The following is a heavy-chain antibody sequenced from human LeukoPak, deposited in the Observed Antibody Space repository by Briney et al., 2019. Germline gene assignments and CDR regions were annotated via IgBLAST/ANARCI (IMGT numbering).Heavy chain of an antibody. J-gene: IGHJ4*02. Sequence: PGGSLRLSCAASGFTFDDYGMSWVRQAPGKGLEWVSGANWNGGSTGYADSVKGRFTSSRDNAKNSLYLQMNSLRAEDTALYYCARAISGTYQAPFDYWGQGTLVTVSS. CDR2: ANWNGGST. CDR3: ARAISGTYQAPFDY. CDR1: GFTFDDYG. V-gene: IGHV3-20*04. D-gene: IGHD1-26*01.